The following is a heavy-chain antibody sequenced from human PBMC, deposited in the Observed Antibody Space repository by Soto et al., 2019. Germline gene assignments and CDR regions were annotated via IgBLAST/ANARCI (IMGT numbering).Heavy chain of an antibody. Sequence: LSLTCTVSGGSISSYYWSWIRQPPGKGLEWIGYIYYIGSTNYNPSLKSRVTISVDTSKNQFSLKLSSVTAAHTAVYYCARGLGFYDYSWGSDRLNYFDYWGQGTLLTVSS. V-gene: IGHV4-59*08. CDR1: GGSISSYY. D-gene: IGHD3-16*02. CDR3: ARGLGFYDYSWGSDRLNYFDY. CDR2: IYYIGST. J-gene: IGHJ4*02.